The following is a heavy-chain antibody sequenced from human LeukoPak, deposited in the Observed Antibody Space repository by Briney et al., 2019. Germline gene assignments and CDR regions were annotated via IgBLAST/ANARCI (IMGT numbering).Heavy chain of an antibody. CDR2: IGVSGGST. Sequence: GGSLRLSCAASGFTVSSNYMSWVRQAPGKGLEWVSSIGVSGGSTYYADSVKGRFTISKDTSKSTLHLQMNSLIAEDTAVYYCAKPKGYCSGGNCYWYFDYWGQGTLVTVSS. D-gene: IGHD2-15*01. V-gene: IGHV3-23*01. CDR1: GFTVSSNY. CDR3: AKPKGYCSGGNCYWYFDY. J-gene: IGHJ4*02.